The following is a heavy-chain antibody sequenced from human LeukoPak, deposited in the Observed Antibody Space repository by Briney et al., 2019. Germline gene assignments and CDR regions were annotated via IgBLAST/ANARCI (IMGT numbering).Heavy chain of an antibody. CDR2: IYHSGST. Sequence: PSETLSLTCAVSGGSISSSNWWSWVRQPPGKGLEWIGEIYHSGSTTYNPSLKSRVTISVDKSKNQVSLKLSSVTAADTALYYCAREHNYGSGSYYIDYWGQGTLVTVSS. CDR3: AREHNYGSGSYYIDY. V-gene: IGHV4-4*02. D-gene: IGHD3-10*01. J-gene: IGHJ4*02. CDR1: GGSISSSNW.